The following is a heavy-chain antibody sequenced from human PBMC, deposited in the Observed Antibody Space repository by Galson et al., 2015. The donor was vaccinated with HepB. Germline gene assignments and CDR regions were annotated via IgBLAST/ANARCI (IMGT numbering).Heavy chain of an antibody. Sequence: ISDGGYYWSWIRQHPGKGLEWIGYIYYSGSTYYSPSLQSRVTVSVDTSQNQFSLRLNAVTAADTAVYYCARGFWSASFSAASSNYYYYMDVWGKGTTVTVSS. CDR3: ARGFWSASFSAASSNYYYYMDV. J-gene: IGHJ6*03. CDR2: IYYSGST. CDR1: ISDGGYY. D-gene: IGHD3-3*01. V-gene: IGHV4-31*02.